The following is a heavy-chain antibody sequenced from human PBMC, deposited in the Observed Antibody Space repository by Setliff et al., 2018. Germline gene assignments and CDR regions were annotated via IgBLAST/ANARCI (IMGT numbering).Heavy chain of an antibody. Sequence: GESLKISCAASGITFKNAWMTWVRQAPGKGLEWVGRIKSRGEDETTNFAASVKGRFSLSRDDPRNMIYLQMSSLKIEDTAFYYCTTGPRDSRNYMTWLDSWGPGTLVTVSS. J-gene: IGHJ5*01. D-gene: IGHD3-3*01. CDR3: TTGPRDSRNYMTWLDS. V-gene: IGHV3-15*01. CDR2: IKSRGEDETT. CDR1: GITFKNAW.